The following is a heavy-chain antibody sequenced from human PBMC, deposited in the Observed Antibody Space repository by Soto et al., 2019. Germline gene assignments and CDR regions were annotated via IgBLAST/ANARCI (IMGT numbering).Heavy chain of an antibody. CDR1: GGSISSGGYY. Sequence: SETLSLTCTVSGGSISSGGYYWSWIRQPPGKGLEWIGYIYYSGSTNYNPSLKSRVTISVDTSKNQFSLKLSSVTAADTAVYYCARLGYYSNWFDPWGQGTLVTVSS. D-gene: IGHD3-22*01. J-gene: IGHJ5*02. V-gene: IGHV4-61*08. CDR2: IYYSGST. CDR3: ARLGYYSNWFDP.